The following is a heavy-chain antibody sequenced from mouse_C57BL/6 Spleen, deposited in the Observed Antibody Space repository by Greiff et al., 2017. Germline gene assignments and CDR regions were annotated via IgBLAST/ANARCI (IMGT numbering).Heavy chain of an antibody. CDR1: GYSITSGYY. J-gene: IGHJ4*01. V-gene: IGHV3-6*01. CDR3: ARGGTTPYYAMDY. D-gene: IGHD1-1*01. Sequence: EVKLLESGPGLVKPSQSLSLTCSVTGYSITSGYYWNWIRQFPGNKLEWMGYISYDGSNNYNPSLKNRISITRDTSKNQFFLKLNSVTTEDTATYYCARGGTTPYYAMDYWGQGTSVTVSS. CDR2: ISYDGSN.